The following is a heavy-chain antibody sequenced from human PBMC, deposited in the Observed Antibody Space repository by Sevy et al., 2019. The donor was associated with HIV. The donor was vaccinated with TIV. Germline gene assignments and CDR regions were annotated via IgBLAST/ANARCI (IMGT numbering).Heavy chain of an antibody. D-gene: IGHD3-16*01. CDR2: ISGSGGST. Sequence: GGSLRLSCAASGFTFSSYAMSWVRQAPGKGLEWVSAISGSGGSTYYADSVKRRFTISRDNPKNTLYLQMNSLRAEDTAVYYCARDDYDYVWGSYSWGQGTLVTVSS. CDR3: ARDDYDYVWGSYS. V-gene: IGHV3-23*01. CDR1: GFTFSSYA. J-gene: IGHJ5*02.